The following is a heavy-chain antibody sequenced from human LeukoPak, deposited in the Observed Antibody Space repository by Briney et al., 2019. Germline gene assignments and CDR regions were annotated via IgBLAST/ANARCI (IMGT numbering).Heavy chain of an antibody. Sequence: GGSLRLSCAASGFTVGSNYMSWVRQAPGKGLEWVSVIYSGGSTYYADSVVGRFTISRDNSNNTLYLQMNSLRAEDTAVYYCARSEEFCSGGSCFSYYGMDVWGQGTTVTVSS. D-gene: IGHD2-15*01. CDR2: IYSGGST. J-gene: IGHJ6*02. V-gene: IGHV3-53*01. CDR1: GFTVGSNY. CDR3: ARSEEFCSGGSCFSYYGMDV.